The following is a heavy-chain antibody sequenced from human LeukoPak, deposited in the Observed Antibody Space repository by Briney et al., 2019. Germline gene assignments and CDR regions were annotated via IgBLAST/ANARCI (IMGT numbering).Heavy chain of an antibody. CDR3: ARVESGSYYGFDY. Sequence: SETLSLTCTVSGGSISSYYWSWIRQPPGKGLEWIGYIYYSGTTNYNPSLKSRVTISVDTSKNQFSLKLSSVTAADTAVYYCARVESGSYYGFDYWGQGTLVTVSS. CDR1: GGSISSYY. J-gene: IGHJ4*02. CDR2: IYYSGTT. V-gene: IGHV4-59*08. D-gene: IGHD1-26*01.